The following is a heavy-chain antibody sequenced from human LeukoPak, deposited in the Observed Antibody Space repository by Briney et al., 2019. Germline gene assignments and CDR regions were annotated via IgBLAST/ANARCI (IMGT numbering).Heavy chain of an antibody. Sequence: GASVKLSCKASGGTFSSYAISWVRQAPGQGLEWMGRIIPILGIANYAQKFQGRVTITADKSTITAYMELSSLRSEDTAVCYCARGSYYDSSGYQFDYWGQGTLVTVSS. CDR3: ARGSYYDSSGYQFDY. CDR2: IIPILGIA. V-gene: IGHV1-69*04. CDR1: GGTFSSYA. D-gene: IGHD3-22*01. J-gene: IGHJ4*02.